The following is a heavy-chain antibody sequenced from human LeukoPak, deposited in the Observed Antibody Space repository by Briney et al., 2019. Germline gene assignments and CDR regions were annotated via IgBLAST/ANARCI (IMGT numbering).Heavy chain of an antibody. V-gene: IGHV1-8*01. Sequence: GASMKVSCKASGYTFTSYDINWVRQATGQGLEWMGWMNPNSGNTGYAQKFQGRVTMTRNTSISTAYMELSSLRSEDTAVYYCARAYSSSWYFYYYYMDVWGKGTTVTISS. CDR3: ARAYSSSWYFYYYYMDV. CDR2: MNPNSGNT. J-gene: IGHJ6*03. D-gene: IGHD6-13*01. CDR1: GYTFTSYD.